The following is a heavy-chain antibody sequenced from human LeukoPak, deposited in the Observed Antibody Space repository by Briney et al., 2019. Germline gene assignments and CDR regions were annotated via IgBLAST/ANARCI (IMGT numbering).Heavy chain of an antibody. CDR2: INPNSGGT. CDR3: ARDGYDSSGYPWFDY. D-gene: IGHD3-22*01. V-gene: IGHV1-2*02. J-gene: IGHJ4*02. CDR1: GYTFTGYY. Sequence: ASVKASCKASGYTFTGYYMHWVRQASGQGLGWEGWINPNSGGTNYAQKFQGRVTMTRDTSISTAYMELSRLRSDDTAVYYCARDGYDSSGYPWFDYWGQGTLVTVSS.